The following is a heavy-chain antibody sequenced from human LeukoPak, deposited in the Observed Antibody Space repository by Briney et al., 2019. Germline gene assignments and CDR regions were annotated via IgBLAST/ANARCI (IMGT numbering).Heavy chain of an antibody. CDR3: ARESYLDWFDP. CDR2: VTHGGST. J-gene: IGHJ5*02. V-gene: IGHV4-34*01. CDR1: GGSFNSYS. D-gene: IGHD3-10*01. Sequence: SETLSLTCAVHGGSFNSYSWSWIRQPPGKGLEWIGEVTHGGSTIYNPSLKSRVTTSVDTSRNQFSLKLTSVTAADRGVYYCARESYLDWFDPWSQGTLVTVSS.